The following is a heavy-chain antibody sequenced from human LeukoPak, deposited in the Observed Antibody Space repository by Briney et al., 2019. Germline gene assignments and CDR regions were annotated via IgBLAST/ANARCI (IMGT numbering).Heavy chain of an antibody. V-gene: IGHV4-38-2*02. D-gene: IGHD6-13*01. CDR1: GYSISSGYY. CDR3: ASNGRAAAAHFDY. Sequence: SETLSLTCTVSGYSISSGYYWGWIRQPPGKGLEWIGSIYHSVSTYYNPSLKSRVTISVDTSKNQFSLKLSSVTAADTAVYYCASNGRAAAAHFDYWGQGILVTVSS. J-gene: IGHJ4*02. CDR2: IYHSVST.